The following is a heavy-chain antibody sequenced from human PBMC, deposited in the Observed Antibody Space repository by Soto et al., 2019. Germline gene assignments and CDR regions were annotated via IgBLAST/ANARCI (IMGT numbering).Heavy chain of an antibody. D-gene: IGHD2-2*01. V-gene: IGHV4-4*02. CDR1: GGSFSSGIW. CDR2: IYHSGST. J-gene: IGHJ5*02. Sequence: SETLSLTCAVSGGSFSSGIWWSWVHQPPGKGLEWIGEIYHSGSTNQNPSLRSRVTISVDKSKNQFSLNLSSVTAADTAVYYCTRRGNPYIAVEPAPYKWFDPWGQGILVTVSS. CDR3: TRRGNPYIAVEPAPYKWFDP.